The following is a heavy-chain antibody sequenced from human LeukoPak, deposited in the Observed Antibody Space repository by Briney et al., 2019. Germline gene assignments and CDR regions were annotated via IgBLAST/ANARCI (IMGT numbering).Heavy chain of an antibody. J-gene: IGHJ4*02. D-gene: IGHD2-21*02. CDR1: GYTLTELS. Sequence: GASVKVSCKVSGYTLTELSMHWVRQAPGQGLEWMGGIIPIFGTANYAQKFQGRVTITADESTSTAYMELSSLRSEDTAVYYCAIGPSCGGDCYSDYWGQGTLVTVSS. V-gene: IGHV1-69*13. CDR3: AIGPSCGGDCYSDY. CDR2: IIPIFGTA.